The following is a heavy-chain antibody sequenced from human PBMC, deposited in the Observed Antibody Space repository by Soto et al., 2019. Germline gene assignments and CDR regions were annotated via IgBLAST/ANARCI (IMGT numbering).Heavy chain of an antibody. D-gene: IGHD3-22*01. Sequence: QVQLVESGGGVVQPGRSLRLSCAASGFTFSNYAMHWVRQAPGKGLDWVALISYDGSIQYYADSVKGRFSISRDSSKNPLYLQMNSLSPEDTAVYYCEKEIRGYYEESGGHGTLVTVSS. CDR2: ISYDGSIQ. CDR1: GFTFSNYA. J-gene: IGHJ5*01. CDR3: EKEIRGYYEES. V-gene: IGHV3-30-3*01.